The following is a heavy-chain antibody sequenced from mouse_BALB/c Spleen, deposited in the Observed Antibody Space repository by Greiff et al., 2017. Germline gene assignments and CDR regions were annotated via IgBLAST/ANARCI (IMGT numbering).Heavy chain of an antibody. CDR2: ISSGSSTI. CDR1: GFTFSSFG. V-gene: IGHV5-17*02. J-gene: IGHJ4*01. CDR3: ARSDGYYYAMDY. Sequence: EVKLVESGGGLVQPGGSRKLSCAASGFTFSSFGMHWVRQAPEKGLEWVAYISSGSSTIYYADTVKGRFTISRDNPKNTLFLQMTSLRSEDTAMYYCARSDGYYYAMDYWGQGTSVTVSS. D-gene: IGHD2-3*01.